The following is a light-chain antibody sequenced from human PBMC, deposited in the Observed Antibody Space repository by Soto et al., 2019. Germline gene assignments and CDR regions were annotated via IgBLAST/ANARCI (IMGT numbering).Light chain of an antibody. CDR2: AVS. CDR3: QQYSSYSAWT. Sequence: DIQMTQSPSSLSASVGDRVTITCRASQGINTYLAWYQQKPGKVPKLLIDAVSTLQSGVPSRFSGSGSGTEFTLTIRSLQPDDIATYYCQQYSSYSAWTFGEGTKVDIK. J-gene: IGKJ1*01. V-gene: IGKV1-27*01. CDR1: QGINTY.